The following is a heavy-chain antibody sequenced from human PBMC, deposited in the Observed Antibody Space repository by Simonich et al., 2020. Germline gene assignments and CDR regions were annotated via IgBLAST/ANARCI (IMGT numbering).Heavy chain of an antibody. CDR1: GYTFTSYD. V-gene: IGHV1-8*02. CDR3: AGGRGGMSRGYVDY. CDR2: MKPNSGNT. J-gene: IGHJ4*02. Sequence: QVQLVQSGAEVKKPGASVKVSCKASGYTFTSYDINWVRQATGQELEWMGWMKPNSGNTGYAKKFQGRFTMTRNTSISTADMELSILRSEDTAVYYGAGGRGGMSRGYVDYWGQGTLVTVSS. D-gene: IGHD2-15*01.